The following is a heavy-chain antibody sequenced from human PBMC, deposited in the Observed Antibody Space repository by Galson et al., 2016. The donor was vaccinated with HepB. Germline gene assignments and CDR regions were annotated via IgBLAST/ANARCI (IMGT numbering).Heavy chain of an antibody. CDR2: IWYDGSNK. Sequence: SLRLSCAASGFTFSSYGMHWVRQAPGKGLKWVAVIWYDGSNKQFADSVKGRFTISRDNSKNTVYLQMNSLRAEDTAVYYCARGDYGAYSPCGMDGGGQGTAATVSS. D-gene: IGHD4-17*01. CDR3: ARGDYGAYSPCGMDG. CDR1: GFTFSSYG. V-gene: IGHV3-33*01. J-gene: IGHJ6*02.